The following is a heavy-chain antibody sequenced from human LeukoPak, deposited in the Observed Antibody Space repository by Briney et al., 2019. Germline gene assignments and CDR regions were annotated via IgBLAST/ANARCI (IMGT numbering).Heavy chain of an antibody. CDR2: IYYSGST. D-gene: IGHD5-18*01. Sequence: PSETLSLTCTVSGGSISSSSYYWGWIRQPPGKGLEWIGSIYYSGSTYYNPSLKSRVTISVDTSKNQFSLKLSSVTAADTAVYYCARPGGHSYGYGFDYWGQGTLVTVSS. CDR1: GGSISSSSYY. J-gene: IGHJ4*02. CDR3: ARPGGHSYGYGFDY. V-gene: IGHV4-39*01.